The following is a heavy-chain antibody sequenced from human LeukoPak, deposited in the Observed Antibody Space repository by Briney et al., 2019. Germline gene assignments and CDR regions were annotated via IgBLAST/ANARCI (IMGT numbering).Heavy chain of an antibody. D-gene: IGHD4-11*01. CDR2: IYPGDSDT. J-gene: IGHJ4*02. Sequence: GEYLKISCKGSGYSFTTYWIGWVRQMPGKGLEWMGIIYPGDSDTRYSPSFQGQVTISADKSISTAYLQWSSLKASDTATYYCAGLITTTVAVRSNQGSFDYWGQGTLVTVSS. CDR3: AGLITTTVAVRSNQGSFDY. CDR1: GYSFTTYW. V-gene: IGHV5-51*01.